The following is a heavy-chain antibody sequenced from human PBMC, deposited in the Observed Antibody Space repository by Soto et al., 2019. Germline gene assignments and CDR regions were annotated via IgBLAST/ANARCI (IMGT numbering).Heavy chain of an antibody. CDR3: AREIGLAVAAAGGNYYGMDV. D-gene: IGHD6-13*01. V-gene: IGHV1-18*01. CDR1: GYTFTSYG. CDR2: ISAYNGNT. Sequence: ASVKVSCKASGYTFTSYGISWVRQAPGQGLEWMGWISAYNGNTNYAQKLQGRVTMTTDTSTSTAYMELRSLRSDDTAVYYCAREIGLAVAAAGGNYYGMDVWGQGTTVTVSS. J-gene: IGHJ6*02.